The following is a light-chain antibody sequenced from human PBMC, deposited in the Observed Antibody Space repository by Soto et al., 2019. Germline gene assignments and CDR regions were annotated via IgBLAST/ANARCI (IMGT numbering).Light chain of an antibody. CDR2: DVS. Sequence: QSVLTQPASVSGSPGQSITISCTGTSSDVGHYNFVSWYQQHPGNAPKLMIYDVSIRASGVSDRFSGSKSGNTASLTISGLQAEDEADYYSCSYTTRTRRLFRTGTKVTVL. V-gene: IGLV2-14*01. CDR3: CSYTTRTRRL. CDR1: SSDVGHYNF. J-gene: IGLJ1*01.